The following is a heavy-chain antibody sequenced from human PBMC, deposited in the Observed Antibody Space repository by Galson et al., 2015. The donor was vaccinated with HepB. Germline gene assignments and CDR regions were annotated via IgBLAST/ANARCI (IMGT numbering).Heavy chain of an antibody. CDR2: IDPSDSYT. Sequence: QSGAEVKKPGESLRISCKGSGYSFTSYWISWVRQMPGKGLEWMGRIDPSDSYTNYSPSFQGHVTISADKSISTAYLQWSSLKASDTAMYYCARHYSGNYYVAGMDVWGQGTTVTVSS. V-gene: IGHV5-10-1*01. CDR1: GYSFTSYW. J-gene: IGHJ6*02. CDR3: ARHYSGNYYVAGMDV. D-gene: IGHD1-26*01.